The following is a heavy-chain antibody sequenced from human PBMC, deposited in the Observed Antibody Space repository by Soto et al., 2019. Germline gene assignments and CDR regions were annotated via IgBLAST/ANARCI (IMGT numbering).Heavy chain of an antibody. CDR2: IKSKTDGGTT. CDR3: TTGSWLTMVRGVLPDDY. Sequence: GGSLRLSCAASGFTFSNAWMNWVRQAPGKGLEWVGRIKSKTDGGTTDYAAPVKGRFTISRDDSKNTLYLQMNSLKTEDTAVNYCTTGSWLTMVRGVLPDDYWGQGTLVTVSS. D-gene: IGHD3-10*01. CDR1: GFTFSNAW. J-gene: IGHJ4*02. V-gene: IGHV3-15*07.